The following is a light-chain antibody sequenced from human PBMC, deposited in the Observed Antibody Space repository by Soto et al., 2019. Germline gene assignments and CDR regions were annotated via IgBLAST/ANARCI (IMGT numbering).Light chain of an antibody. CDR2: DAS. J-gene: IGKJ4*01. Sequence: EVVMTQSPVTVSVSPGERVSLSCRAGQSVSSYLAWYQQKPGQAPRLLIYDASNRATGIPARFSGSGSGTDFTLTISSLEPEDFAVYYCQQRSNWPGLTFGGGTKVDIK. CDR3: QQRSNWPGLT. V-gene: IGKV3-11*01. CDR1: QSVSSY.